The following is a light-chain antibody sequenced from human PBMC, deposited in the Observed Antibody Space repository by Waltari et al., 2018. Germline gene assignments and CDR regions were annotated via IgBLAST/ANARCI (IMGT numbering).Light chain of an antibody. J-gene: IGKJ4*01. V-gene: IGKV3-11*01. Sequence: EIVLTQSPATLSLSPGERATLSCRASQSVSSYLAGYQQKPGQAPRLLIYDASNRATGIPARFSGSGSGTDFTLTISSLEPEDFAVYYCQQRSNWHTFGGGTKVEIK. CDR3: QQRSNWHT. CDR2: DAS. CDR1: QSVSSY.